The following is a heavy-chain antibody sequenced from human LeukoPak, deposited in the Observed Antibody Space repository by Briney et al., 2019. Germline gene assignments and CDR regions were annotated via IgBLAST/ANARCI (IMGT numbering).Heavy chain of an antibody. CDR1: GGSISSYY. Sequence: SETLSLTCTVSGGSISSYYWSWIRQPPGKGLEWIGYIFYSGSTNYNPSPNSRHPISVDTYKNQFPLKLSSVNAADTAVYYCARRRKVRGTYYGMDVWGQGTTVTVSS. V-gene: IGHV4-59*08. D-gene: IGHD3-10*01. CDR2: IFYSGST. CDR3: ARRRKVRGTYYGMDV. J-gene: IGHJ6*02.